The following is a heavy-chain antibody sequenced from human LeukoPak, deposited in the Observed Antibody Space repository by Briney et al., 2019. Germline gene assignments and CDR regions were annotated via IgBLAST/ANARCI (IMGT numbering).Heavy chain of an antibody. D-gene: IGHD2-15*01. Sequence: SETLSLTCAVYGGSFSGYIWGWIRQPPGKGLEWIAEINHSGSTTYSPSLKSRVTISVDTAKNQFSLQLNSVTAADTAVYYCARVAKCSCTCRGKYWYFDLWGRGTLVTVSS. CDR3: ARVAKCSCTCRGKYWYFDL. CDR1: GGSFSGYI. J-gene: IGHJ2*01. V-gene: IGHV4-34*01. CDR2: INHSGST.